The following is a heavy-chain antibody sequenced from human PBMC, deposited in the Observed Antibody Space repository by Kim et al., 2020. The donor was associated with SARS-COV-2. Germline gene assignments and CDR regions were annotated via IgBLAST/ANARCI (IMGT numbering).Heavy chain of an antibody. Sequence: SETLSLTCTVSGGSISSGSYYWSWIRQPAGKGLEWIGRIYTSGSTNYNPSLKSRVTISVDTSKNQFSLKLSSVTAADTAVYYCARSRGSGSYLGYWGQGTLVTVSS. CDR1: GGSISSGSYY. CDR2: IYTSGST. J-gene: IGHJ4*02. D-gene: IGHD1-26*01. CDR3: ARSRGSGSYLGY. V-gene: IGHV4-61*02.